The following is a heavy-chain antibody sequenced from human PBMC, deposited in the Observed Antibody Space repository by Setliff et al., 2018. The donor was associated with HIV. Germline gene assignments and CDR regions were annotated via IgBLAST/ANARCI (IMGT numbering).Heavy chain of an antibody. J-gene: IGHJ4*02. D-gene: IGHD3-10*01. CDR3: ARILISYGSGTHKYFDY. CDR1: GDSVSNYY. CDR2: IYANGYA. V-gene: IGHV4-4*07. Sequence: SETLSLTCSVSGDSVSNYYWSWIRQPAGKGLEYIGRIYANGYANYNPSLKSRVTMSVDTSKNQSSLNLTSVTAADTATYYCARILISYGSGTHKYFDYWGQGTVVTVSS.